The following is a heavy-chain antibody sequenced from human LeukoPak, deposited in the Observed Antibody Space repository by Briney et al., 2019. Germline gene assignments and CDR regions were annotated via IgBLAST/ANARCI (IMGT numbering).Heavy chain of an antibody. CDR3: ARGRGLPGPLDY. Sequence: GGSLRLSCAASGFTVSSNYMSWVRQAPGKGLEWVSVIYSGGSTYYADSVKGRFTISRDNAKNSLYLQMNSLRAEDTAVYYCARGRGLPGPLDYWGQGTLVTVSS. J-gene: IGHJ4*02. D-gene: IGHD3-10*01. CDR1: GFTVSSNY. CDR2: IYSGGST. V-gene: IGHV3-53*01.